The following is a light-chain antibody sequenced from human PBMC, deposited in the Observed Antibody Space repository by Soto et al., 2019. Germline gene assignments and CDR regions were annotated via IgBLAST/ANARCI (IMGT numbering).Light chain of an antibody. CDR1: QSLLHSDGYNY. J-gene: IGKJ4*02. V-gene: IGKV2-28*01. Sequence: DVVMTQSPLSLPVTPGEPASISCRSSQSLLHSDGYNYWDWFLQMPGQSPHALIFLGSTRAPGVPERVIGSGSGTPFTLKISRGEAEDVGVYYWMQALPAPLTLVGGTGVE. CDR3: MQALPAPLT. CDR2: LGS.